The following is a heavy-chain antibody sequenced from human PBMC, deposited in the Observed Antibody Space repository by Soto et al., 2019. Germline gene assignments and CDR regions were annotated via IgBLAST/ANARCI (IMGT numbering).Heavy chain of an antibody. J-gene: IGHJ4*02. CDR1: GFTFSDSY. D-gene: IGHD3-10*01. V-gene: IGHV3-72*01. CDR3: TAWGWGSDFGVA. CDR2: TKNKAASYAT. Sequence: EVQLVESGGGLIQPGESLRLSCSTSGFTFSDSYIDWVRQAPGKGLEWVGRTKNKAASYATEYAASVKGRFSISRDHSQNSLYLQMNSLKIDDTAVYYCTAWGWGSDFGVAWGQGTQVIVSS.